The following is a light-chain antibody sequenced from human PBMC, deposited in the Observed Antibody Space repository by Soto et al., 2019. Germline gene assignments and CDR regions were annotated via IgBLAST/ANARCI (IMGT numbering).Light chain of an antibody. CDR1: QSLLHSNGYNC. Sequence: DIVMTQSPLSLPVTPGEPASISCRSSQSLLHSNGYNCLDWYLQKPGQSPQLLIYLGSNRASGVPDRFSGSGSGTDFTLQISRVEADDVGVYYCMQTLQTPLTFGQGTKVEI. CDR3: MQTLQTPLT. CDR2: LGS. V-gene: IGKV2-28*01. J-gene: IGKJ1*01.